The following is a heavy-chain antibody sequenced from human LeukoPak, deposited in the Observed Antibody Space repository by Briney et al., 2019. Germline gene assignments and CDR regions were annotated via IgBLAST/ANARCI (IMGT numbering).Heavy chain of an antibody. V-gene: IGHV3-23*01. J-gene: IGHJ4*02. CDR3: AKGGKWDVTPFDY. D-gene: IGHD1-26*01. CDR2: ISGGGGST. CDR1: GFTFSSSA. Sequence: GRSLRLSCAASGFTFSSSAMSWVRQAPGKGLEWVSTISGGGGSTYYADSVKGRFTISRDNSKNTLYLQVNSLRAEDMAVYYCAKGGKWDVTPFDYWGQGTLVTVSS.